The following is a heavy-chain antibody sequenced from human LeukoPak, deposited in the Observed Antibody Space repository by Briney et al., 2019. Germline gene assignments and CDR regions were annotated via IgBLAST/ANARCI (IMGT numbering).Heavy chain of an antibody. V-gene: IGHV1-46*01. D-gene: IGHD6-13*01. Sequence: GASVKVSCKTSGYAFTSYYMHWVRQAPRQGLEWMGIINPSGGSASYAQNFQGRVTMTRDMSTSTVYMELSSLRSEDTAVYSCARGRSSSWTPPYYYMDVWGKGTTVTVSS. CDR2: INPSGGSA. CDR1: GYAFTSYY. J-gene: IGHJ6*03. CDR3: ARGRSSSWTPPYYYMDV.